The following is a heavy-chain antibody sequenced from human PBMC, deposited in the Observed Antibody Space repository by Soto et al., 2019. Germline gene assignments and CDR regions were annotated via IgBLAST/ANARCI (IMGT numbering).Heavy chain of an antibody. D-gene: IGHD7-27*01. CDR2: LWHDSSEK. Sequence: QVHLVESGGGVVQPGRSLRLSCAASGFTFSGHGMHWVRQAPGKGLEWVAVLWHDSSEKYYADSVRGRFTISRDNSKDTLYLEMNDLTDEDTAMYYCAIDGNSWGHDIGDLWGQGTLVTVSS. J-gene: IGHJ5*02. V-gene: IGHV3-33*01. CDR3: AIDGNSWGHDIGDL. CDR1: GFTFSGHG.